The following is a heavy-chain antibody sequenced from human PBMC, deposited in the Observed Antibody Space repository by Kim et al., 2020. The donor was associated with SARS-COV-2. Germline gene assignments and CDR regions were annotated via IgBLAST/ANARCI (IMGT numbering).Heavy chain of an antibody. J-gene: IGHJ4*02. CDR2: ISDSGVRT. V-gene: IGHV3-23*01. CDR3: EASDY. CDR1: GFTFSRHA. Sequence: GGSLRLSCAASGFTFSRHAMSWARQAPGKGLEWVSTISDSGVRTHYADSGKGRFTISRDNSKSTLFLQMNSLRAEDTAVYYCEASDYWGQGSLVTVSS.